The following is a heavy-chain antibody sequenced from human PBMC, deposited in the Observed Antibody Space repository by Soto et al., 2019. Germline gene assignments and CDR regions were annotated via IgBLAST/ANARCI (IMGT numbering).Heavy chain of an antibody. V-gene: IGHV2-70*01. CDR2: IDWDDDK. D-gene: IGHD6-13*01. CDR1: GFSLSTSGMC. J-gene: IGHJ6*02. Sequence: SGPTLWNPTQTLTLTCTFSGFSLSTSGMCVSWIRQPPGKALEWLALIDWDDDKYYSTSLKTRLTISKDTSKNQVVLTMTNMDPVDTATYYCARIPAAAAGSVTYYYYYGMDVWGQGTPVTVSS. CDR3: ARIPAAAAGSVTYYYYYGMDV.